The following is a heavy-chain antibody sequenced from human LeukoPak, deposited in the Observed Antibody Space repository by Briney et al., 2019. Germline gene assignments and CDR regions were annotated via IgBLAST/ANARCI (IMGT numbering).Heavy chain of an antibody. CDR3: ARYGTSSPGAFDI. D-gene: IGHD2-2*01. CDR2: ISSSSSTI. J-gene: IGHJ3*02. CDR1: GFTFSSYS. V-gene: IGHV3-48*04. Sequence: GGSLRLSCAASGFTFSSYSMNWVRQAPGKGLEWVSYISSSSSTIYYADSVKGRFTISRDNAKNSLYQQMNSLRAEDTAVYYCARYGTSSPGAFDIWGQGTMVTVSS.